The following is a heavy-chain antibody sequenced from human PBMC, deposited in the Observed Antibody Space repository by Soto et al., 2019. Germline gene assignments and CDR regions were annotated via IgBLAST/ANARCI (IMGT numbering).Heavy chain of an antibody. Sequence: EVQLVESGGGLVQPGGSLRLSCAASGFTFSSYWMSWVRQAPGKGLEWVANIKQDGSEKYYVDSVKGRFTISRDNAKNSLYLQMNSLRAEDTAVYYCARAIYCGGDCYSDGYAEYFQHWGQGTLVTVSS. D-gene: IGHD2-21*02. CDR2: IKQDGSEK. CDR1: GFTFSSYW. CDR3: ARAIYCGGDCYSDGYAEYFQH. J-gene: IGHJ1*01. V-gene: IGHV3-7*03.